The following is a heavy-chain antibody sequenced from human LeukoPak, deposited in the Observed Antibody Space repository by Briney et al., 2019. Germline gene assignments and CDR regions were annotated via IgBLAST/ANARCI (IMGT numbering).Heavy chain of an antibody. CDR3: ARGNAHAFDI. CDR2: INTDGSGT. CDR1: GFTGSNNY. V-gene: IGHV3-74*01. Sequence: GGSLRLSCAASGFTGSNNYVSWVRQAPGKGLVWVSRINTDGSGTSYADSVKGRFTISRDNAKNTLYLQMNSLRAEDTAVYYCARGNAHAFDIWGQGTMVTVSS. J-gene: IGHJ3*02. D-gene: IGHD1-1*01.